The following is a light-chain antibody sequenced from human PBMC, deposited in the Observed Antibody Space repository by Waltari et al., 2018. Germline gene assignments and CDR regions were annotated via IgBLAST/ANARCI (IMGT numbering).Light chain of an antibody. V-gene: IGKV3-20*01. J-gene: IGKJ1*01. Sequence: EIVLTQPPGSRSSSQGERVTLSCRASQSVSRALAWYQQKPGQAPRLLIFGSSNRATGIPDRFSGSGSETDFSLTISRLEPEDFAVYYCQHYVRLPATFGRGTKVEIK. CDR1: QSVSRA. CDR3: QHYVRLPAT. CDR2: GSS.